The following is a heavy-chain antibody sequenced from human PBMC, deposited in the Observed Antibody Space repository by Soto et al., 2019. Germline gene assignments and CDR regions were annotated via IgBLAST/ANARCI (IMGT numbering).Heavy chain of an antibody. CDR1: GFSFSSYS. V-gene: IGHV3-64*02. CDR3: AREGTPGTTDY. J-gene: IGHJ4*02. Sequence: GGSLRLSCSASGFSFSSYSMHWVRQAPGKGLECVSAISPDGGNTYYADSVKGRFTISRDNSKNTLYLQVGSLRTEDMGVYYCAREGTPGTTDYWGQGTLVTVSS. D-gene: IGHD1-1*01. CDR2: ISPDGGNT.